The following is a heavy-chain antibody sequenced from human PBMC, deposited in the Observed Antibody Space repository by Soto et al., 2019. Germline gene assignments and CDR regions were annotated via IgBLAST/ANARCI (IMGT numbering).Heavy chain of an antibody. CDR3: ARLGYCSSTSCHRYYYHGMDV. D-gene: IGHD2-2*01. J-gene: IGHJ6*02. Sequence: PGGSLRLSCAASGFTFSSYGMHWVRQAPGKGLEWVAVIWYDGSNKYYADSVKGRFTISRDNSKNTLYLQMNSLRAEDTAVYYCARLGYCSSTSCHRYYYHGMDVWGQGTTVTVSS. V-gene: IGHV3-33*01. CDR1: GFTFSSYG. CDR2: IWYDGSNK.